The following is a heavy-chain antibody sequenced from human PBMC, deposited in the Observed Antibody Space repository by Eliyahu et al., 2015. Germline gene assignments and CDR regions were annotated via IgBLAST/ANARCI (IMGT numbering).Heavy chain of an antibody. CDR1: XFXVTSSY. Sequence: EVQLXESGGGLXXPGXSLRXSCAAXXFXVTSSYMSWVRQAPGKGLEWVSVIYSGGSTYYADSVKGRFTISRDNSKNTLYLQMNNLRAEDTAVYFCAREXLPGEIDVWGQGTMVTVSS. J-gene: IGHJ3*01. CDR2: IYSGGST. CDR3: AREXLPGEIDV. V-gene: IGHV3-53*01. D-gene: IGHD2-21*01.